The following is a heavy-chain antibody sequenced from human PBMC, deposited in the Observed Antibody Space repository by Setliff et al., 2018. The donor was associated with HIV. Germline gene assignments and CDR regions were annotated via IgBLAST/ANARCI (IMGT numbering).Heavy chain of an antibody. CDR1: GYTFTSYY. CDR2: INPSGGST. D-gene: IGHD1-26*01. Sequence: ASVKVSCKASGYTFTSYYIHWVRQAPGQGLEWMGIINPSGGSTSYAQKFQGRVTMTRDTSTSTVYMELSSLRSEDTAVYYCARSGFGSGSYAYYGLDVWGQGTTVTVSS. J-gene: IGHJ6*02. CDR3: ARSGFGSGSYAYYGLDV. V-gene: IGHV1-46*01.